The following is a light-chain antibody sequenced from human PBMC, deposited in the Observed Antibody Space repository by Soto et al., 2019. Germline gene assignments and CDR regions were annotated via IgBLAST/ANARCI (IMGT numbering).Light chain of an antibody. CDR3: QQYDSSPVT. Sequence: ENGLTQSPGTLSLSPGERATLSCSASQSVSSNYLTWYQQIPGQALRLLIYGASSRATDIPDRFSGSGSGTDFAFTISRLESEDFAVYYCQQYDSSPVTFGQGTKLEIK. CDR2: GAS. J-gene: IGKJ2*01. V-gene: IGKV3-20*01. CDR1: QSVSSNY.